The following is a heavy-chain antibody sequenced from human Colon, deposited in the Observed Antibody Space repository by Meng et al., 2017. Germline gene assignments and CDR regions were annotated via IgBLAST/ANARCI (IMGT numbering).Heavy chain of an antibody. Sequence: ASVKVSCKASGYTFTNYYMHWVRQAAGQGLKGMGWINAGNGNTKYSEKFQSRVTITRDTAARTAYMELSSLRSEDTAVYYCARTGCSSASCYDYWGQGTLVTVSS. CDR3: ARTGCSSASCYDY. V-gene: IGHV1-3*01. J-gene: IGHJ4*02. CDR2: INAGNGNT. D-gene: IGHD2-2*01. CDR1: GYTFTNYY.